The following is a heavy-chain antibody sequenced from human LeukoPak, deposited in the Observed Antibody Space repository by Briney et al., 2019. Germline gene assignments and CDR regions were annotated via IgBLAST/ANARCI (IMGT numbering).Heavy chain of an antibody. V-gene: IGHV3-73*01. Sequence: GGSLRLSCAAYGFTFSGSAMHWVRQASGKGLEWVGRIRSKANSYATAYAASVKGRFTISRDDSKNTAYLQMNSLKTEDTAVYYCTSHSVPVDYWGQGTLVTVSS. CDR1: GFTFSGSA. J-gene: IGHJ4*02. D-gene: IGHD2-2*01. CDR2: IRSKANSYAT. CDR3: TSHSVPVDY.